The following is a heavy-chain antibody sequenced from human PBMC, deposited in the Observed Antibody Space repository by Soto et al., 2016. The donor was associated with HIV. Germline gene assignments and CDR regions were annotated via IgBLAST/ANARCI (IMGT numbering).Heavy chain of an antibody. CDR2: IYYSGST. J-gene: IGHJ6*03. V-gene: IGHV4-61*01. CDR3: ARGDSYYYYMDV. CDR1: GGSVSSGSYY. Sequence: QVQLQESGPGLVKPSETLSLTCTVSGGSVSSGSYYWSWIRQPPGKGLEWIGYIYYSGSTNYNPSLKSRVTISVDTSKNQFSLKLSSVTAADTAVYYCARGDSYYYYMDVWGKGPRSPSP.